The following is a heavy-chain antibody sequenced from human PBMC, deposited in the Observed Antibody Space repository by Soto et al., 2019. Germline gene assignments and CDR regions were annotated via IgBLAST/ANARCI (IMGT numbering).Heavy chain of an antibody. J-gene: IGHJ5*02. V-gene: IGHV3-23*01. CDR1: GFTFSSYA. CDR2: ISGSGGST. Sequence: EVQLLESGGGLVQPGGSLRLSCAASGFTFSSYAMSWVRQAPGKGLEWVSAISGSGGSTYYADSVKGLFTISRDNSKNTLYLQMNSLRAEDTAVYYCAKDLKPYSSSWYNWFDPWGQGTLVTVSS. CDR3: AKDLKPYSSSWYNWFDP. D-gene: IGHD6-13*01.